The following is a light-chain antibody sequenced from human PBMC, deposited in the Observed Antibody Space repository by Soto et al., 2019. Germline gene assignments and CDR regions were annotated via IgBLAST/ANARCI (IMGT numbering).Light chain of an antibody. CDR3: QQRT. CDR1: QEIRDW. V-gene: IGKV1-5*03. CDR2: KAS. Sequence: DTQLTQSPSTLSASIGDTVTITCRASQEIRDWLAWYQQRPGKAPKLLIYKASTLQSGVPLRFSGSGSGTEFTLTISSLQPDDFATYYCQQRTFGHGTKVEIK. J-gene: IGKJ1*01.